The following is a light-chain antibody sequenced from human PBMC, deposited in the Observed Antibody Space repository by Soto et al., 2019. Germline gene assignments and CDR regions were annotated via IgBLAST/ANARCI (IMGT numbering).Light chain of an antibody. CDR2: DNS. V-gene: IGLV1-44*01. CDR3: APWDDSLNGYV. J-gene: IGLJ1*01. CDR1: ATNIGSNA. Sequence: QSVVTQPPSAPGTPGQRVTISCSGSATNIGSNAVNWYQHLPGTAPKLLIYDNSQRPSGVPARFSGSKSGTSASLAINGLQSEDEADYYCAPWDDSLNGYVFGTGTKVTVL.